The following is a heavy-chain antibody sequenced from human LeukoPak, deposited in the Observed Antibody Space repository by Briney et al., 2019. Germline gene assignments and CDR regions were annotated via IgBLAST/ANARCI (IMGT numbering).Heavy chain of an antibody. V-gene: IGHV4-34*10. CDR2: IFYTGST. CDR1: GVSFSGYY. Sequence: SETLSLTCAVYGVSFSGYYWSWIRQPLGKGLEWLGYIFYTGSTNYNPSLKSRVTMSIDTSKNQFSLKLSSVTAADTAVYYCTRTYSSSSIDYWGQGALVTVSS. CDR3: TRTYSSSSIDY. J-gene: IGHJ4*02. D-gene: IGHD6-6*01.